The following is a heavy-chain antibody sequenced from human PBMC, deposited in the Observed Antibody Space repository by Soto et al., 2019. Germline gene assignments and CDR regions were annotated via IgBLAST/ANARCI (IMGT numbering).Heavy chain of an antibody. V-gene: IGHV4-59*08. Sequence: SETLSLTCTVSGDSISNYYXSWIRQPPGKGLEWIGYIYHSGSTKYNPSLKSRVTISVAPSKNQFSLRLSSVTAADSAVYYCARSGDYTNYYYYYMDVWGKGTTVTVSS. D-gene: IGHD4-17*01. CDR1: GDSISNYY. J-gene: IGHJ6*03. CDR2: IYHSGST. CDR3: ARSGDYTNYYYYYMDV.